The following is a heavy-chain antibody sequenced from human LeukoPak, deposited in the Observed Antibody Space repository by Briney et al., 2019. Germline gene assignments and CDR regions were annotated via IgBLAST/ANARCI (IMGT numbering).Heavy chain of an antibody. D-gene: IGHD1-14*01. CDR3: AEAHPGNSWYFDL. J-gene: IGHJ2*01. V-gene: IGHV3-9*03. CDR1: GFTFDDYA. CDR2: ISWNSGSI. Sequence: GGSLRLFCAASGFTFDDYAMHWVRQAPGKGLEWVSGISWNSGSIGYADSVKGRFTISRDNAKNSLYLQMNSLRAEDMALYYCAEAHPGNSWYFDLWGRGTLVTVSS.